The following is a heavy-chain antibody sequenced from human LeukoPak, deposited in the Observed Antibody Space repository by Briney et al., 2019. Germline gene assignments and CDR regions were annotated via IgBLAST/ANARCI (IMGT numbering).Heavy chain of an antibody. J-gene: IGHJ4*02. Sequence: GGSLRLSCAASGFTSSTYDFSTYAMSWVRQAPGKGLEWVSGLSGTGLTTFYPDSVKGRFTISRDNSKNTLYLQMNSLRADDTAVYYCARGSKTAGTIYTFDYWGQGTLVTVS. V-gene: IGHV3-23*01. CDR2: LSGTGLTT. CDR3: ARGSKTAGTIYTFDY. D-gene: IGHD6-13*01. CDR1: GFTSSTYDFSTYA.